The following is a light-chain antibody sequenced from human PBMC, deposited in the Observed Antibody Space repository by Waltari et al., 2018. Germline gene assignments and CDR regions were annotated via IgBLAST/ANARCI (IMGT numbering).Light chain of an antibody. CDR2: HVN. CDR1: SSDVGDYNF. CDR3: SSYTTRNTLWV. J-gene: IGLJ3*02. V-gene: IGLV2-14*03. Sequence: QSALTQPASVSGSPGQSITSSCTGTSSDVGDYNFVSWYQQHPGKAHKLIISHVNSRPSGVSNRFSGSTSGNTASLTISVLLAEDGADYYCSSYTTRNTLWVFGGGTKLTVL.